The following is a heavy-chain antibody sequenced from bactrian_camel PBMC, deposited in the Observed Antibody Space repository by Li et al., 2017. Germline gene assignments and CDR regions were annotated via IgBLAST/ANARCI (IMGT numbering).Heavy chain of an antibody. J-gene: IGHJ6*01. V-gene: IGHV3S63*01. D-gene: IGHD2*01. Sequence: HVQLVESGGDSVQAGGSLRLSCAASGYTFNEHCMAWFRQAPGKEREGVASIHTSASSSRYGDSVKGRFTISQDNAKNTVYLQMNSLKPEDSALYYCAARGPYCYTKLSVADFTYWGQGTQVTVS. CDR2: IHTSASSS. CDR3: AARGPYCYTKLSVADFTY. CDR1: GYTFNEHC.